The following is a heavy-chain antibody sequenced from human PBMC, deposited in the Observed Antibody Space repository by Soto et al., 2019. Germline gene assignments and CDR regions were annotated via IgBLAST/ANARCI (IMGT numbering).Heavy chain of an antibody. CDR3: ARHVPAAGYYYGMDV. D-gene: IGHD2-2*01. CDR1: GGTFSSYA. J-gene: IGHJ6*02. V-gene: IGHV1-69*12. Sequence: QVQLVQSGAEVKKPGSSVKVSCKASGGTFSSYAISWVRQAPGQGLEWMGGIIPIFGTANYAQKFKGRVTLTADESTSTASMELSSLRSEDTAVYYCARHVPAAGYYYGMDVWGQGTTVTVSS. CDR2: IIPIFGTA.